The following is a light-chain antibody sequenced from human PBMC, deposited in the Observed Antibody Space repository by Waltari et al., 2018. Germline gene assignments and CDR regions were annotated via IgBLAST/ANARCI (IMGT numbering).Light chain of an antibody. J-gene: IGLJ2*01. CDR1: RSKLGSNY. CDR2: RNN. CDR3: AAWDDSLSGPV. V-gene: IGLV1-47*01. Sequence: QSVLTQPPSASGTPGQRVTISCSGSRSKLGSNYVYRYQQLPGTAPKLLIYRNNQRPSGVPDRFSGSKSGTSASLAISGLRSEDEADYYCAAWDDSLSGPVFGGGTKLTVL.